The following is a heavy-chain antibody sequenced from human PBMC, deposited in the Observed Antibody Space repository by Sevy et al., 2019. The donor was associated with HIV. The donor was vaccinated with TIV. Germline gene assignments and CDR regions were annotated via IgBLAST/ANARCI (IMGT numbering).Heavy chain of an antibody. CDR3: ARDTLGYGGNPNLDLDL. V-gene: IGHV3-74*01. Sequence: GGSLRLSCAASGFSFSRYFMHWVRQAPGKGLVWVARINSDGSTTNYADSVKGRFTVSRDNAKNTLYLELHSLRVEDTAGYYCARDTLGYGGNPNLDLDLWGQGTLVTVSS. CDR1: GFSFSRYF. CDR2: INSDGSTT. D-gene: IGHD4-17*01. J-gene: IGHJ4*02.